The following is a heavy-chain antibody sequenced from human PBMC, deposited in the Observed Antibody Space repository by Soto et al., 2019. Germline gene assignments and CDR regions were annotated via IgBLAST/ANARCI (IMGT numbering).Heavy chain of an antibody. V-gene: IGHV3-33*01. CDR2: IWYDGSNK. CDR1: GFTFSSYG. J-gene: IGHJ4*02. Sequence: GGSLRLSCAASGFTFSSYGMHWVRQAPGKGLEWVAVIWYDGSNKYYADSVKGRFTISRDNSKNTLYLQMNSLRAEDTAVYYCARVPGGIRFGEWEIDYWGQGTLVTVSS. D-gene: IGHD3-10*01. CDR3: ARVPGGIRFGEWEIDY.